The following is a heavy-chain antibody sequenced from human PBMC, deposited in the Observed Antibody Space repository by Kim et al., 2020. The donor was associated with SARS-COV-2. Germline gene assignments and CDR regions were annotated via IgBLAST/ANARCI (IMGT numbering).Heavy chain of an antibody. Sequence: GGSLRLPCAASGFTFSNYAMSWVRQAPGKGLEWVSTIDGSGGSTYYADSVKGRFTISRDNSKNTLYLQMNSLRVDDTAVYYCAKDPLYSISYIYFLYWG. J-gene: IGHJ1*01. CDR2: IDGSGGST. CDR3: AKDPLYSISYIYFLY. D-gene: IGHD6-6*01. V-gene: IGHV3-23*01. CDR1: GFTFSNYA.